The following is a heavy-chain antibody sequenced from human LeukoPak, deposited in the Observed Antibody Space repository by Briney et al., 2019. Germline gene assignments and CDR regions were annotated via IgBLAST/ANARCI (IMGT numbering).Heavy chain of an antibody. V-gene: IGHV3-20*04. J-gene: IGHJ4*02. CDR3: ATGYGSGSYYNELDF. Sequence: PGRSLRLSCAASGFNFDDYDMSCVRQAPGKGLEWVSGINWNGGSTGYADSVKGRFTISRDNAKNSLYLQMNSLRAEDTALYYCATGYGSGSYYNELDFWGQGTLVTVSS. D-gene: IGHD3-10*01. CDR2: INWNGGST. CDR1: GFNFDDYD.